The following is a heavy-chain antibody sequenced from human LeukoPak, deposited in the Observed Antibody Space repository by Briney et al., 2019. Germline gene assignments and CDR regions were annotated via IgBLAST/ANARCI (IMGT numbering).Heavy chain of an antibody. CDR2: IYTSGST. D-gene: IGHD4-17*01. CDR1: GGSISSYY. V-gene: IGHV4-4*07. CDR3: ARASTVTTLAGGGVPSDAFDI. J-gene: IGHJ3*02. Sequence: SETLSLTCTVSGGSISSYYWSWIRQPAGKGLEWIGRIYTSGSTNYNPSLKSRVTMSVDTSKNQFSLKLSSVTAADTAVYYCARASTVTTLAGGGVPSDAFDIWGQGTMVTVSS.